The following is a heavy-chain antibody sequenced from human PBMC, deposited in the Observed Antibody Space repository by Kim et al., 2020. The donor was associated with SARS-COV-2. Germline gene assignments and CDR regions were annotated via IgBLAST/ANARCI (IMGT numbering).Heavy chain of an antibody. CDR3: AREGMQLTPYFDY. V-gene: IGHV4-39*07. Sequence: SETLSLTCTVSGGSISSSSYYWGWIRQPPGKGLEWIGSIYYSGSTYYNPSLKSRVTISVDTSKNQFSLKLSSVTAADTAVYYCAREGMQLTPYFDYWGQGPLVTVSS. D-gene: IGHD6-13*01. J-gene: IGHJ4*02. CDR1: GGSISSSSYY. CDR2: IYYSGST.